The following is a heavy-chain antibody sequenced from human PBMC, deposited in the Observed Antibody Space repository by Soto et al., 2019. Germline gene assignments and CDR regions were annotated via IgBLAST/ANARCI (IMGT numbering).Heavy chain of an antibody. CDR2: ISAYNGNT. J-gene: IGHJ3*02. V-gene: IGHV1-18*01. D-gene: IGHD3-22*01. Sequence: ASVKVSCKASGYTFTSYGISWVRQAPGQGLEWMGWISAYNGNTNYSQKFQGRVAITRDTSASTAYMELSSLRSEDTAVYYCAGVTYYYDSSNDAFDIWGQGTMVTVSS. CDR1: GYTFTSYG. CDR3: AGVTYYYDSSNDAFDI.